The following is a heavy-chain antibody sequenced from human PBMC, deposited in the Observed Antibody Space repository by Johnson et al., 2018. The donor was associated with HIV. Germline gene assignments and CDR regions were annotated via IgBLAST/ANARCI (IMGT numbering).Heavy chain of an antibody. J-gene: IGHJ3*02. CDR3: AKGDYYDRSTYLGERGRTGDGFDI. CDR1: GFTFSSYA. CDR2: NSYSANST. V-gene: IGHV3-23*04. D-gene: IGHD3-22*01. Sequence: EVQLVESGGGLVQPEGSLRLSCAASGFTFSSYALSWVRQAPGKGLEWVSTNSYSANSTYYSDSVKGRFIFPRDNSKHPLYLQMNRLRAEDTAVYDCAKGDYYDRSTYLGERGRTGDGFDIWCQGTLVTVSS.